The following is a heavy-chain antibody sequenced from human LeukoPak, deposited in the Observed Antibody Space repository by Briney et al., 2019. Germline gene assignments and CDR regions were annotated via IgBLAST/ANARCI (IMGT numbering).Heavy chain of an antibody. CDR2: ISHTGST. Sequence: PSETLSLTCSVSGYSISSGYDWGWIRQPPGKGLEWIGSISHTGSTYYNPSLKRRVTISVDTSKNQFSLQLSSVTAADTAFYYCARVAYSSSWDAFDIWGQGTMLTVSS. V-gene: IGHV4-38-2*02. J-gene: IGHJ3*02. D-gene: IGHD6-13*01. CDR1: GYSISSGYD. CDR3: ARVAYSSSWDAFDI.